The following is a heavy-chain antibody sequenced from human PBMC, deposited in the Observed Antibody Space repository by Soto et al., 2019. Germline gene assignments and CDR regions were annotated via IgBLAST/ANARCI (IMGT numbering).Heavy chain of an antibody. Sequence: QVQLVESGGGVVQPGRSLRLSCEASGFTFSSYGMHWVRQAPGKGLEWVAVISYDGSNKYYADSVKGRFTISRDNSKNTLYLQMNSLRAEDTAVYYCAKDYEGAFDYWGQGTLVTVSS. J-gene: IGHJ4*02. CDR2: ISYDGSNK. V-gene: IGHV3-30*18. CDR1: GFTFSSYG. CDR3: AKDYEGAFDY. D-gene: IGHD3-3*01.